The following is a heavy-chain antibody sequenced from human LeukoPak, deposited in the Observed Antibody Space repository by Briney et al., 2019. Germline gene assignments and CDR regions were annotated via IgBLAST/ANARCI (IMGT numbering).Heavy chain of an antibody. CDR1: GGSFSGYY. J-gene: IGHJ4*02. V-gene: IGHV3-21*01. D-gene: IGHD5-18*01. CDR2: ISSSSSYI. CDR3: ARDLSGVTGYTYGRGIDY. Sequence: NPSETLSLTCAVYGGSFSGYYWSWVRQPPGKGLEWVSSISSSSSYIYYADSVKGRFTISRDNAKNSLYLQMNSLRAEDTAVYYCARDLSGVTGYTYGRGIDYWGQGTLVTVSS.